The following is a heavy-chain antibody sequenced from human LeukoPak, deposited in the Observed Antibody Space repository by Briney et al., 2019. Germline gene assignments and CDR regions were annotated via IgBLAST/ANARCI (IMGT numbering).Heavy chain of an antibody. V-gene: IGHV3-11*04. J-gene: IGHJ6*03. CDR1: GFTFSDYY. Sequence: WGSLRLSCAASGFTFSDYYMSWIRQAPGKGLEWVSYISSSGSTIYYADSVKGRFTISRDNAKNSLYLQMNSLRAEDTAVYYCARDNVTAEYSSSWYWGARYYYYYYMDVWGKGTTVTVSS. CDR2: ISSSGSTI. D-gene: IGHD6-13*01. CDR3: ARDNVTAEYSSSWYWGARYYYYYYMDV.